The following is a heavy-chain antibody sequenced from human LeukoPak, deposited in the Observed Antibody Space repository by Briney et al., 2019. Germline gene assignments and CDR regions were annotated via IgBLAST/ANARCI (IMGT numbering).Heavy chain of an antibody. CDR1: GYTFTSYG. CDR3: ASTYCSSTSCPFDH. V-gene: IGHV1-18*01. Sequence: ASVKVSCKASGYTFTSYGISWVRQAPGQGLEWMGWISAYNGNTNYAQKLQGRVTMTTDTSTSTAYMELRSLRSDDTAVYYCASTYCSSTSCPFDHWGQGTLVTVSS. J-gene: IGHJ5*02. CDR2: ISAYNGNT. D-gene: IGHD2-2*01.